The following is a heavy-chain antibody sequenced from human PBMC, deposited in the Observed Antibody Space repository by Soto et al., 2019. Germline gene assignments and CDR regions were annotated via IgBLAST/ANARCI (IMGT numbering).Heavy chain of an antibody. V-gene: IGHV4-59*01. CDR3: ARKGAAASYAHYYMDV. J-gene: IGHJ6*03. Sequence: QVQLQESGPGLVKPSETLSLTCTVSGGSISPYYWSWIRQPPGKGLEWIGYVYYSRNTNYNPSLESRVTISVDTSRNRFSLNLTSATAADTAVYYCARKGAAASYAHYYMDVWGGGTAVTVSS. CDR1: GGSISPYY. CDR2: VYYSRNT. D-gene: IGHD6-13*01.